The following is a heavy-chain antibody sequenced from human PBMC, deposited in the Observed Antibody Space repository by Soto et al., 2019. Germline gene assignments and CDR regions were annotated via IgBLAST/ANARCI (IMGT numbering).Heavy chain of an antibody. CDR2: ISYDGSNK. V-gene: IGHV3-30-3*01. J-gene: IGHJ4*02. CDR1: GFTFSSYA. Sequence: GGSLRLSCAASGFTFSSYAMHWVRQAPGKGLEWVAVISYDGSNKYYADSVKGRFTISRDNSKNTLYLQMNSLRAEDTAVYYCARGRTGTTSSFDYWGQGTLVTVSS. D-gene: IGHD1-7*01. CDR3: ARGRTGTTSSFDY.